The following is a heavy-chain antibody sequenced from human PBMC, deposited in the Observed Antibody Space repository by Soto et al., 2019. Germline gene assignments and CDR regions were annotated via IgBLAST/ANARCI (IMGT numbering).Heavy chain of an antibody. J-gene: IGHJ6*02. D-gene: IGHD2-15*01. CDR3: ARVMGRYCSGGSCQNGMDV. CDR1: GGTFSSYA. Sequence: QVQLVQSGAEVKKPGSSVKVSCKASGGTFSSYAISWVRQAPGQGLEWMGGIIPIVGTANYAQKFQGRVTITADESTSTAYMELSSLRSEDTAVYYCARVMGRYCSGGSCQNGMDVWGQGTTVTVSS. V-gene: IGHV1-69*12. CDR2: IIPIVGTA.